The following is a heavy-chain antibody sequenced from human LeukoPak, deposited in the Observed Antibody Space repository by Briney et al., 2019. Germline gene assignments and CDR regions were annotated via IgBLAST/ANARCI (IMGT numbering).Heavy chain of an antibody. CDR3: ARLCRDGYNLDGIDY. D-gene: IGHD5-24*01. CDR1: GDSITSSSSY. CDR2: IYYSGST. V-gene: IGHV4-39*01. Sequence: PSETLSLTCTVSGDSITSSSSYWGWIRQSPGKGLEWIGSIYYSGSTYYNPSLKSRVAMSVDTSKNQFSVKLSSVTAADTAVYYCARLCRDGYNLDGIDYWGQGTLVTVSS. J-gene: IGHJ4*02.